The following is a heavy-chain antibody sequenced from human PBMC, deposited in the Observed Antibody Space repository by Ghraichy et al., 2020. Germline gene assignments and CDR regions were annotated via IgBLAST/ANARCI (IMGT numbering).Heavy chain of an antibody. J-gene: IGHJ6*02. D-gene: IGHD3-10*01. V-gene: IGHV4-4*09. CDR1: GGSISSYY. CDR2: IYTSGST. Sequence: SETLSLTCTVSGGSISSYYWSWIRQPPGKGLEWIGYIYTSGSTNYNPSLKSRVTISVDTSKNQFSLKLSSVTAADTAVYYCAGSGSYYIAEKVHSDYYYGMDVGGQGTTVTVSS. CDR3: AGSGSYYIAEKVHSDYYYGMDV.